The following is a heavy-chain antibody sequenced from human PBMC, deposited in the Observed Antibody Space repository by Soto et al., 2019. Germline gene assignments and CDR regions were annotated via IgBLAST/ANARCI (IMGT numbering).Heavy chain of an antibody. CDR3: ARSDGDYVFDH. CDR1: GYNFPRHW. V-gene: IGHV5-51*01. D-gene: IGHD4-17*01. CDR2: IFAGDSDT. J-gene: IGHJ4*02. Sequence: EVQLVPSGPEVRKPGESLRISCKGSGYNFPRHWVAWVRQMPGEGLEWMGLIFAGDSDTRFSPSFQGHVTMSVDKSTATAYLQWSSLTASDTAKYYCARSDGDYVFDHWGQGTQVIVSS.